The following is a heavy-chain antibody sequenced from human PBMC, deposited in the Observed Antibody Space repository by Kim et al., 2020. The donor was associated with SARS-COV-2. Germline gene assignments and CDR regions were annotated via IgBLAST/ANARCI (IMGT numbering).Heavy chain of an antibody. D-gene: IGHD2-15*01. J-gene: IGHJ4*02. CDR2: IKQDGSEK. CDR1: GFTFSSYW. Sequence: GGSLRLSCAASGFTFSSYWMSWVRQAPGKGLEWVANIKQDGSEKYYVDSVKGRFTISRDNAKNSLYLQMNSLRAEDTAVYYCARAQDIVVVVAAIPDFFDYWGQGTLVTVSS. CDR3: ARAQDIVVVVAAIPDFFDY. V-gene: IGHV3-7*01.